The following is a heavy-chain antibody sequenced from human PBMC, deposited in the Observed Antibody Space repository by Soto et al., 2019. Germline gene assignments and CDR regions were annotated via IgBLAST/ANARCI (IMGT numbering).Heavy chain of an antibody. D-gene: IGHD2-15*01. J-gene: IGHJ4*01. CDR3: AREIVEARGASYFDY. CDR1: GFTFSSNW. Sequence: GSLRLSCVGSGFTFSSNWMTWVRQAPGKGLEWVGNIRQDGSEKNYVDSVKGRFTISRDNAKNSLYLQMNSLRAEDTAVYYCAREIVEARGASYFDYWGPGTLVIVSA. V-gene: IGHV3-7*04. CDR2: IRQDGSEK.